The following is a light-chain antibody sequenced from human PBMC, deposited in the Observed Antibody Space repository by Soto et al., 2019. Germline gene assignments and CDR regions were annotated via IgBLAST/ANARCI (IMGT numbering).Light chain of an antibody. Sequence: QSVLTQPPSVSGTPGQSVTISCSGSSSNIGGKTVSWYQQLPGTAPNLLIYSGHQRPSRVPDRFSASRSGSSASRAISGLQSEDEGEYYCAAWDESLNAQVFGGGTKLTVL. CDR3: AAWDESLNAQV. CDR1: SSNIGGKT. V-gene: IGLV1-44*01. J-gene: IGLJ3*02. CDR2: SGH.